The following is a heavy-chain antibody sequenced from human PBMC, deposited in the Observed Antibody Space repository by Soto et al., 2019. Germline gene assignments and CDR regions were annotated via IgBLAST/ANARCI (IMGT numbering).Heavy chain of an antibody. V-gene: IGHV3-21*01. CDR1: GFTFSSYS. Sequence: GGSLRLSCAASGFTFSSYSMSWVRQAPGKGLEWVSSISSSSSYIYYADSVKGRFTISRDNAKNSLYLQMNSLRAEDTAVYYCARAATVRHDAFDIWGQGTMLTVSS. CDR2: ISSSSSYI. D-gene: IGHD4-17*01. J-gene: IGHJ3*02. CDR3: ARAATVRHDAFDI.